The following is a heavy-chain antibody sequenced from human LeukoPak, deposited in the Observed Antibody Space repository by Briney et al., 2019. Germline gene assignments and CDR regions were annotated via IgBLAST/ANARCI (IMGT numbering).Heavy chain of an antibody. CDR3: ARGGYYGSGSYYDY. CDR2: IIPIIGTA. CDR1: GGTFSSYA. V-gene: IGHV1-69*05. J-gene: IGHJ4*02. Sequence: ASVTVSCKASGGTFSSYAISWVRQAPGQGLEWMGGIIPIIGTANYAQKFQGRVTITTDESTSTAYMELSSLRSEDTAVYYCARGGYYGSGSYYDYWGQGTLVTVSS. D-gene: IGHD3-10*01.